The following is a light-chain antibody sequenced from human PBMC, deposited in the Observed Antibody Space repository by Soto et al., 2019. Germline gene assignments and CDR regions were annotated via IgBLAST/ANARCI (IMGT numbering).Light chain of an antibody. CDR1: SSDVGGYNY. Sequence: QSALTQPASVSXSPGQAITISCTGTSSDVGGYNYVSWYQQHPGKAPKLMIYEVSNRPSGVSDRFSGSKSGNTASLTISGLQAEDEADYYCTSYTSSSTPVFGTGTKVTVL. J-gene: IGLJ1*01. V-gene: IGLV2-14*01. CDR3: TSYTSSSTPV. CDR2: EVS.